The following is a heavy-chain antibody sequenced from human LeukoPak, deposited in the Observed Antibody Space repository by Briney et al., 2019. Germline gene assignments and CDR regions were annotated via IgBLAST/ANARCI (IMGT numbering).Heavy chain of an antibody. V-gene: IGHV3-33*06. CDR3: AKDSPGAALDY. CDR2: IWYDGSNK. Sequence: GGSLRLSCAASGLTFSSYGMHWVRQAPGKGLEWVAVIWYDGSNKYYADSVKGRFTISRDNSKNTLYLQMNSLRAEDTAVYYCAKDSPGAALDYWGQGTLVTVSS. CDR1: GLTFSSYG. D-gene: IGHD6-6*01. J-gene: IGHJ4*02.